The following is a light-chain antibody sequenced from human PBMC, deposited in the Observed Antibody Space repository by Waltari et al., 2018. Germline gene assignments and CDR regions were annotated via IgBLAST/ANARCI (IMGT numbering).Light chain of an antibody. Sequence: QSVLTQPPSVSAAPGQKVTISCSGSSSNIGNNYVSWYQQLPGTAPKLLIYDNNKRPSGIPDRFSGSKSGTSATLGITGLQTGDGADYYCGTWDNSLSAVFGGGTKLTVL. V-gene: IGLV1-51*01. CDR2: DNN. CDR3: GTWDNSLSAV. J-gene: IGLJ2*01. CDR1: SSNIGNNY.